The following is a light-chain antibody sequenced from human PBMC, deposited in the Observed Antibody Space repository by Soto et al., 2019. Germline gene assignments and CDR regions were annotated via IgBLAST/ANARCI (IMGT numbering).Light chain of an antibody. CDR2: EVS. CDR3: SSYAVSNKFVV. Sequence: QSVLTQPPSASGSPGQSVTISCTGTSSDVGGYNYVSWYQQHPGKAPKLMIYEVSKRPSGVPDRFSGSKSGNTASLTVSGLQAEDEADYYCSSYAVSNKFVVFGGGTQLTVL. CDR1: SSDVGGYNY. J-gene: IGLJ2*01. V-gene: IGLV2-8*01.